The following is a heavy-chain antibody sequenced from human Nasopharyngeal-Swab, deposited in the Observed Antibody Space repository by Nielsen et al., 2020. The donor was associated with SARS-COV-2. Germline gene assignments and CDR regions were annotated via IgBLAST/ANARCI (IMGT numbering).Heavy chain of an antibody. V-gene: IGHV4-34*01. D-gene: IGHD2-2*01. Sequence: SETLSLTCAVYGGSFSAYSWSWIRQPPGKGLEWIGDINHSGEPTYNPSLKSRVTISLDTSKNQFSLKLSSVTAADTAVYYCARGGVVVPAAIRTYYYYYYAMDVWGQGTTATVSS. J-gene: IGHJ6*02. CDR3: ARGGVVVPAAIRTYYYYYYAMDV. CDR2: INHSGEP. CDR1: GGSFSAYS.